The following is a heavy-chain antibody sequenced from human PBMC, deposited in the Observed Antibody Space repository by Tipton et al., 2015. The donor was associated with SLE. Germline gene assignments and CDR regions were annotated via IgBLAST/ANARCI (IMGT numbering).Heavy chain of an antibody. V-gene: IGHV3-20*04. J-gene: IGHJ4*02. Sequence: GSLRLSCAASGFTFDDFGMSWVRQVPGRGLEWVSSITWNAGSTGYADSVKGRFTISRDNAKNSLYLQMNSLRAEDTAVYYCAKELTVTTPFDYWGQGTLVTVSS. CDR1: GFTFDDFG. CDR2: ITWNAGST. D-gene: IGHD4-17*01. CDR3: AKELTVTTPFDY.